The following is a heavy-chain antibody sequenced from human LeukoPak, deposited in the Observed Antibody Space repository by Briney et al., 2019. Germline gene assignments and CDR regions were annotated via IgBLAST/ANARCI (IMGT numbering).Heavy chain of an antibody. CDR1: GGSFSGYY. Sequence: KTSETLSLTCAVYGGSFSGYYWSGIRHPPGKGVECIGEINHSGSTNTNPPLKRRVTPSVDTSKNQCSRKLSSVTAADTAVYYCATPRRYGGNSGLDYWGQGTLVTVSS. D-gene: IGHD4-23*01. J-gene: IGHJ4*02. V-gene: IGHV4-34*01. CDR3: ATPRRYGGNSGLDY. CDR2: INHSGST.